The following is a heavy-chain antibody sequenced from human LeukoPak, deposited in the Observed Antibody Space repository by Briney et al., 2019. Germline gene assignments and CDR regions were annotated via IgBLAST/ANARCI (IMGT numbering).Heavy chain of an antibody. V-gene: IGHV4-38-2*02. CDR2: IYHSGST. Sequence: SETLSLTCTVSGYSISSGYYWGWIRQPPGKGLEWIGFIYHSGSTYYNPSLKSRVTISVDTSRNQFSLKLSSVTAADTAVYYCARHHERWLPSTVWFDPWGQGTLVTVSS. D-gene: IGHD5-24*01. J-gene: IGHJ5*02. CDR1: GYSISSGYY. CDR3: ARHHERWLPSTVWFDP.